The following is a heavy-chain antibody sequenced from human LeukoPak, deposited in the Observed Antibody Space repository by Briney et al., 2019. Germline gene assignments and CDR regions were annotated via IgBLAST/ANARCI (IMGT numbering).Heavy chain of an antibody. Sequence: GGSLRLSCAASGFTFSSYSMNWVRQAPGKGQEWVSYISSSSSTIYHADSVKGRFTISRDNAKNSLYLQMNSLRAEDTAVYYCARLSYSSGWYEDYWGQGTLVTVSS. J-gene: IGHJ4*02. CDR1: GFTFSSYS. D-gene: IGHD6-19*01. V-gene: IGHV3-48*04. CDR2: ISSSSSTI. CDR3: ARLSYSSGWYEDY.